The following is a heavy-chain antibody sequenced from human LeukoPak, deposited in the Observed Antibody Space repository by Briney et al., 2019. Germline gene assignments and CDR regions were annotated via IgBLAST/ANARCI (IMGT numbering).Heavy chain of an antibody. CDR2: IYTSGST. Sequence: PSETLSLTCTVSGGSISSYYWSWIRQPAGKGLEWIGCIYTSGSTNYNPSLKSRVTMSVDTSKNQFSLKLSSVTAADTAVYYCARDQDFWSKAVYYMDVWGKGTTVTVSS. CDR3: ARDQDFWSKAVYYMDV. CDR1: GGSISSYY. D-gene: IGHD3-3*01. V-gene: IGHV4-4*07. J-gene: IGHJ6*03.